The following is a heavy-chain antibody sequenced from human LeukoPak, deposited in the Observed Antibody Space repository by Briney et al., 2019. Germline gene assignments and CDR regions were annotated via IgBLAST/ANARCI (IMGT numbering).Heavy chain of an antibody. Sequence: SETLSLTCTVSGGSINSYYWSWIRQPPGRGLEWVGFIYYSGTTDYNPSLKSRVTISVDTSKKQFSLKLSSVTAADTAVYYCARGVVLTGYPLDFWGRGTLVTVSS. CDR3: ARGVVLTGYPLDF. CDR1: GGSINSYY. CDR2: IYYSGTT. D-gene: IGHD3-9*01. J-gene: IGHJ4*02. V-gene: IGHV4-59*01.